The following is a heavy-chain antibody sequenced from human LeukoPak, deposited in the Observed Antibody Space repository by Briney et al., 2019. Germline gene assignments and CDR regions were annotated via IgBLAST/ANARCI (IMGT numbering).Heavy chain of an antibody. J-gene: IGHJ5*02. Sequence: ASVKVSCKASGYTFTSYGISWVRQAPGQGLEWMGWISAYNGNTNYAQKLQGRVTMTTDTSTSTAYMELRSLRSDDTAVYYCARDRTYYGSGSRGFRWFDPWGQGTLVTVPS. V-gene: IGHV1-18*01. CDR3: ARDRTYYGSGSRGFRWFDP. D-gene: IGHD3-10*01. CDR1: GYTFTSYG. CDR2: ISAYNGNT.